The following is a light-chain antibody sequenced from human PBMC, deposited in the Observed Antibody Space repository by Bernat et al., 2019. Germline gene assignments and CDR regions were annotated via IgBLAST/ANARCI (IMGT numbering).Light chain of an antibody. Sequence: EIVLTQSPGTLSLSPGERATLSCRASQSVRSTYLAWYQQKPGQAPRLLIYGASNRATGIPDRFSGSGVGTDFTLTISRLEPEDFAVYYCQQYYSSPRTFGGGTKVEIK. CDR2: GAS. CDR1: QSVRSTY. J-gene: IGKJ4*01. V-gene: IGKV3-20*01. CDR3: QQYYSSPRT.